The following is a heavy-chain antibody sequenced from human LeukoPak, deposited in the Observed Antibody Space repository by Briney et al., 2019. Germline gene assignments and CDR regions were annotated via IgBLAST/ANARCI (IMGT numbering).Heavy chain of an antibody. Sequence: GASVKVSCKASGYIFTSYPIHWVRQAPGQRLEWMGWINTGNGNTKYSQRFEGRVTVTTDTSAAAAYMELNSLRSEDTAVYYCARDRAMADYWGQGTLVTVSS. CDR1: GYIFTSYP. D-gene: IGHD5-18*01. CDR3: ARDRAMADY. J-gene: IGHJ4*02. CDR2: INTGNGNT. V-gene: IGHV1-3*04.